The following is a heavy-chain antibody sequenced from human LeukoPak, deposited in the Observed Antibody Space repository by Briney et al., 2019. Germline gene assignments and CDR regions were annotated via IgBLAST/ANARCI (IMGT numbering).Heavy chain of an antibody. CDR2: IWYDGTNK. Sequence: QTGGSLRLSCAASGFTFSSYGMHWVRQAPGRGLEWVSVIWYDGTNKYYADSVKGRFTISRDNSKNTLYLQMNRLRAEDTAVYYCARDLGDFWSGPKAYFDYWGQGTLVTASS. D-gene: IGHD3-3*01. J-gene: IGHJ4*02. V-gene: IGHV3-33*01. CDR1: GFTFSSYG. CDR3: ARDLGDFWSGPKAYFDY.